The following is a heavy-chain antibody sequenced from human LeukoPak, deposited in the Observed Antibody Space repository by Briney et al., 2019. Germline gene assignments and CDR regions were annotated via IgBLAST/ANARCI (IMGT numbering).Heavy chain of an antibody. J-gene: IGHJ4*02. V-gene: IGHV4-39*07. CDR2: IYYSGST. CDR3: ARVDSSGWCPYY. Sequence: SETLSLTCTVSGGSISSSSYYWGWIRQPPGKGLEWIGSIYYSGSTYYNPSLKSRVTISVDTSKNQFSLKLSSVTAADTAVYYCARVDSSGWCPYYWGQGTLVAVSS. CDR1: GGSISSSSYY. D-gene: IGHD6-19*01.